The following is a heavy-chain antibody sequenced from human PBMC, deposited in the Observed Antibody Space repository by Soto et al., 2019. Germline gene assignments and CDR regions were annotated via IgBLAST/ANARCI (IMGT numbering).Heavy chain of an antibody. Sequence: QVQLVESGGGVVQPGRSLRLSCAASGFTFSSYGMHWVRQAPGKGLEWVAVISYDGSNKYYADSVKGRFTISRDNSKNGLYLPMNSVRAEDTAVYYCAKDVLRFLEWLAFYGMDVWRQGTTVTVSS. V-gene: IGHV3-30*18. D-gene: IGHD3-3*01. CDR3: AKDVLRFLEWLAFYGMDV. CDR1: GFTFSSYG. J-gene: IGHJ6*02. CDR2: ISYDGSNK.